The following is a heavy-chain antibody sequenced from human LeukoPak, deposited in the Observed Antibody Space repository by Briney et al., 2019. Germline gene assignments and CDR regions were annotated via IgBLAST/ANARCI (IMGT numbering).Heavy chain of an antibody. CDR2: IYYSGST. CDR3: ARDFDYGGRRAGNAFDI. CDR1: GGSISSYY. J-gene: IGHJ3*02. V-gene: IGHV4-59*01. Sequence: PSETLSLTCTVSGGSISSYYWSWIRQPPGKGLEWIGYIYYSGSTNYNPSLKSRVTISVDTSKNQFSLKLSSVTAADTAVYYCARDFDYGGRRAGNAFDIWGQGTMVTVSS. D-gene: IGHD4-23*01.